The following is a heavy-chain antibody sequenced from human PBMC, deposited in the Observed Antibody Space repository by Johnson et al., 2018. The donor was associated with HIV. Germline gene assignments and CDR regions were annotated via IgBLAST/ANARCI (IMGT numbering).Heavy chain of an antibody. Sequence: VQLVESGGGLVQPGGSLRLSCAASGFTFSSYAMSWVRQAPGQGLEWVSAISGSGGSTYYADSVTGRFPISRDNSKNTLYLQMNSLRAEDTAVYYCARDRGIAARPFRYAFDIWGQGTMVTVSS. J-gene: IGHJ3*02. CDR1: GFTFSSYA. CDR2: ISGSGGST. CDR3: ARDRGIAARPFRYAFDI. D-gene: IGHD6-6*01. V-gene: IGHV3-23*04.